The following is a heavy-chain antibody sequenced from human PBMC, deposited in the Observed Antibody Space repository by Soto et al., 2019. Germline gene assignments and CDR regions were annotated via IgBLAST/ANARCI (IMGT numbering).Heavy chain of an antibody. D-gene: IGHD2-2*01. Sequence: QVRDRVSEVLTSSETLTLTCTVSGGSISSSSYYWDWIRQPPGKGLEWIGSIYYSGSTYYIPSLKSQFTISVDTSKNLFSLKLSSVTAAYTAVYYCARRDIVVRLFDPWGQGTLVTVSS. CDR2: IYYSGST. CDR3: ARRDIVVRLFDP. CDR1: GGSISSSSYY. J-gene: IGHJ5*02. V-gene: IGHV4-39*01.